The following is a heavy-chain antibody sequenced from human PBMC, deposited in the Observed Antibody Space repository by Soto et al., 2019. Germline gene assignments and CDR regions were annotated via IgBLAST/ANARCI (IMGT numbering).Heavy chain of an antibody. CDR2: ISVSGSRM. J-gene: IGHJ4*02. D-gene: IGHD3-22*01. CDR3: ARDQHRYDPNHPYYFDY. V-gene: IGHV3-48*02. CDR1: GFTFSSYS. Sequence: HPGGSLRLSCAASGFTFSSYSMNWVRQAPGKGLEWVSYISVSGSRMYFADSVRGRFTISRDNAKNSLYLQMSGLRDEDTAVYYCARDQHRYDPNHPYYFDYWGQGTLVTVSS.